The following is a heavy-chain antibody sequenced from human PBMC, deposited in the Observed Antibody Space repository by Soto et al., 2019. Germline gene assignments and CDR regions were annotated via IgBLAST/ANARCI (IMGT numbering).Heavy chain of an antibody. CDR1: GYSFSSYG. CDR2: ISPYNDDT. Sequence: ASVKVSCKASGYSFSSYGITWVRQAPGQGLEWLGWISPYNDDTKYAQRLQGRVTMTTDTSTRTAYMDIRGLRSDDTAIYYCARGGYYDSSGARNDYYYGMDVWG. V-gene: IGHV1-18*01. CDR3: ARGGYYDSSGARNDYYYGMDV. D-gene: IGHD3-22*01. J-gene: IGHJ6*02.